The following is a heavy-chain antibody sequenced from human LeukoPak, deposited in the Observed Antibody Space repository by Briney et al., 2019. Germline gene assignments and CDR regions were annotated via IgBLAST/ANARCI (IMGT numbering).Heavy chain of an antibody. CDR2: IWYDGTKK. V-gene: IGHV3-33*01. D-gene: IGHD3-9*01. Sequence: GGSLRLSCAAPEFIFSGYGMHWVRQAPGKGLEWVALIWYDGTKKYYADSVKGRFTVSRDNSKNTVFLQMNRLRVEDTAVYYCASSYHDILTGPTELNYWGQGTLVTVSS. J-gene: IGHJ4*01. CDR3: ASSYHDILTGPTELNY. CDR1: EFIFSGYG.